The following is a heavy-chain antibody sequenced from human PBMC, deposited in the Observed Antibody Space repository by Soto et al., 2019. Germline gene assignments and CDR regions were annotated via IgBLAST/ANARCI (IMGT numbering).Heavy chain of an antibody. CDR2: IYHSGST. CDR1: GGSISSGGYS. J-gene: IGHJ6*02. V-gene: IGHV4-30-2*01. CDR3: AGYYDFWSGYNMGLDYYYGMDV. D-gene: IGHD3-3*01. Sequence: SETLSLTCAVSGGSISSGGYSWSWIRQPPGKGLEWIGYIYHSGSTYYNPSLKSRVTISVDRSKNQFSLKLSSVTAADTAVYYCAGYYDFWSGYNMGLDYYYGMDVWGQGTTVTVSS.